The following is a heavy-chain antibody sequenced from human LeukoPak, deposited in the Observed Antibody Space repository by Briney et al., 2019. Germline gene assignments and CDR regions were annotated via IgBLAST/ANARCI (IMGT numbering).Heavy chain of an antibody. CDR2: INHSGST. Sequence: GSLRLSCAASGFTFSSYAMSWVRQPPGKGLEWIGEINHSGSTNYNPSLKSRVTISVDTSKNQFSLKLSSVTAADTAVYYCARGWELAAFDYWGQGTLVTVSS. V-gene: IGHV4-34*01. CDR3: ARGWELAAFDY. D-gene: IGHD1-26*01. CDR1: GFTFSSYA. J-gene: IGHJ4*02.